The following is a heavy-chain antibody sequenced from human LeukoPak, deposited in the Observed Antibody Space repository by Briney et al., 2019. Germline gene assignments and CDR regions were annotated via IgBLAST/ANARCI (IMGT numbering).Heavy chain of an antibody. CDR1: GFTVSSNY. CDR2: ISSGGST. CDR3: ARDSSGWYWFDP. Sequence: PGGSLRLSCAASGFTVSSNYMSWVRQAPGKGLEWVSVISSGGSTYYADSVKGRFTISRDNSKNTLYLQMNSLRAEDTAVYYCARDSSGWYWFDPWGQGTLVTVSS. J-gene: IGHJ5*02. D-gene: IGHD6-19*01. V-gene: IGHV3-53*01.